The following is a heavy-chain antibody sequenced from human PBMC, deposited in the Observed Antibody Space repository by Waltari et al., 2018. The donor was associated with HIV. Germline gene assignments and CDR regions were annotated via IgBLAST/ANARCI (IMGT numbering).Heavy chain of an antibody. J-gene: IGHJ6*02. CDR2: IYSGGST. Sequence: EVQLVESGGGLIQPGGSLRLSGAAPGSTVSSHYMRWVRQAPGKGLEWVSVIYSGGSTYYANSVKGRFTISRDNSKNTLYLQMNSLRAEDTAVYYCARDTPLGGMDVWGQGTTVTVSS. CDR3: ARDTPLGGMDV. D-gene: IGHD7-27*01. V-gene: IGHV3-53*01. CDR1: GSTVSSHY.